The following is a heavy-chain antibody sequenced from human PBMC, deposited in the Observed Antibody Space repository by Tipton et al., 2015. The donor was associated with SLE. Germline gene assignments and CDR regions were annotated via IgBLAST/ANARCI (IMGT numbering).Heavy chain of an antibody. CDR2: IYYSGST. J-gene: IGHJ4*02. D-gene: IGHD3-9*01. Sequence: LSLTCTVSGGSINSGGYYWSWIRQHPGKGLEWIGYIYYSGSTYYNPSLKSRVTISVDTSKNQFSLKLSSVTAADTAVYYCARVQEDAILTGYFFDYWGQGTLVTVSS. CDR3: ARVQEDAILTGYFFDY. CDR1: GGSINSGGYY. V-gene: IGHV4-31*03.